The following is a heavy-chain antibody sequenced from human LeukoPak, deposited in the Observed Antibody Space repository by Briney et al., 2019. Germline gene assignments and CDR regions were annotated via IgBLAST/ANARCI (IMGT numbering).Heavy chain of an antibody. CDR2: ISGSGGST. V-gene: IGHV3-23*01. D-gene: IGHD4-17*01. Sequence: GGSLRLSCAASGFTFSSYAMSWVRQAPGKGLEWASAISGSGGSTYYADSVKGRFTISRDNSKNTLYLQMNSLRAEDTAVYYCAKIDDYGDYALDLFDYWGQGTLVTVSS. J-gene: IGHJ4*02. CDR1: GFTFSSYA. CDR3: AKIDDYGDYALDLFDY.